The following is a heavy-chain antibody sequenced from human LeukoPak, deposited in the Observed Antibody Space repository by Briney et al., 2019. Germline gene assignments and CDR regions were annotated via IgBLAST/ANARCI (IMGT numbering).Heavy chain of an antibody. D-gene: IGHD2-2*01. V-gene: IGHV3-48*01. J-gene: IGHJ6*03. CDR3: ARWGRKYCSSTSCYSNYYYYYMDV. Sequence: TGGSLRLSCAASGFTFSSYSMNWVRQAPGKGLDWVSYISSSSSTIYYADSVKGRFTIYRDNAKNSLYLQMNSLRAEDTAVYYCARWGRKYCSSTSCYSNYYYYYMDVWGKGTTVTVSS. CDR1: GFTFSSYS. CDR2: ISSSSSTI.